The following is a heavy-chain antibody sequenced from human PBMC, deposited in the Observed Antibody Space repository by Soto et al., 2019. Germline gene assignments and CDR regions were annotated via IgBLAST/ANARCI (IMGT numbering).Heavy chain of an antibody. V-gene: IGHV1-2*04. Sequence: ASVKVSCKASGYTFTGYYMHWVRQAPGQGLEWMGWINPNSGGTNYAQKFQGWVTMTRDTSISTAYMELSRLRSDDTAVYYCARDSRGLLWFGELLSSYYYMDVWGKGTTVTVSS. D-gene: IGHD3-10*01. CDR2: INPNSGGT. CDR1: GYTFTGYY. J-gene: IGHJ6*03. CDR3: ARDSRGLLWFGELLSSYYYMDV.